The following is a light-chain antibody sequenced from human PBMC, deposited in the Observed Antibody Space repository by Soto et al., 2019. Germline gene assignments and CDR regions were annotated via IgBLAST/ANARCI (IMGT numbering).Light chain of an antibody. CDR3: QQSYSTPLT. Sequence: DIQMTQSPSSLSASVGDRVTITCRASQSISNYLNWYQRKPGQAPEFLIYAASSLQSGVPSRFSGSGSGTDFTLTISSLQPEDFATYYCQQSYSTPLTFGGGTKVEMK. CDR2: AAS. J-gene: IGKJ4*01. V-gene: IGKV1-39*01. CDR1: QSISNY.